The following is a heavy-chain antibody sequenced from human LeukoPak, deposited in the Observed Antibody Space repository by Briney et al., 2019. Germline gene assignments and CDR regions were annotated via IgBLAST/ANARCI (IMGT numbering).Heavy chain of an antibody. CDR2: ISSSSSYI. J-gene: IGHJ4*02. CDR1: GFTFSSYS. Sequence: GGSLRLSCAASGFTFSSYSMNWVRQAPGKGLEWVSSISSSSSYIYYADSVKGRFTISGDNAKNSLYLQMNSLRAEDTAVYYCARVPRGGYNLWSGTRWGQGTLVTVSS. CDR3: ARVPRGGYNLWSGTR. D-gene: IGHD5-24*01. V-gene: IGHV3-21*01.